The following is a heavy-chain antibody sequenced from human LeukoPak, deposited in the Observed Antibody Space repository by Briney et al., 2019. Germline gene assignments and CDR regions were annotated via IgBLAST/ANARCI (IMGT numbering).Heavy chain of an antibody. CDR1: GYTLTGYY. D-gene: IGHD6-13*01. CDR3: ARGKLAAPGRTGYNWFDP. Sequence: GASVKVSCKASGYTLTGYYIHWVRQAPGQGLEWMGWINPNSGGTNYAQKFQGRVTMPRDTSITTAYMELSGLRSDDTAIYYCARGKLAAPGRTGYNWFDPWGQGTLVTVSS. J-gene: IGHJ5*02. CDR2: INPNSGGT. V-gene: IGHV1-2*02.